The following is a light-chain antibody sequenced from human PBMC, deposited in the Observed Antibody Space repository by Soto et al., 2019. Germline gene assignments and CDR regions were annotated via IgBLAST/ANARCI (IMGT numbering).Light chain of an antibody. Sequence: HSVLTQPASVSGSPGQSITISCTGTSSDVGSYNLVSWYQQHPGKAPKLMIYEGSKRPSGVSNRFSGSKSGNTASLTISGLQAEDEADYYCCSYAGSSFYVFGTGTKVTAL. J-gene: IGLJ1*01. CDR1: SSDVGSYNL. CDR3: CSYAGSSFYV. CDR2: EGS. V-gene: IGLV2-23*01.